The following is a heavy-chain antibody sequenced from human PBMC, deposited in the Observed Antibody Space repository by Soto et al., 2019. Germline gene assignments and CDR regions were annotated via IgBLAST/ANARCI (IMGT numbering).Heavy chain of an antibody. J-gene: IGHJ6*02. CDR2: IHQDGNEK. CDR1: RFTFSTYW. V-gene: IGHV3-7*01. Sequence: GGSLRLSCAASRFTFSTYWMTWVRQTPGKGLEWVANIHQDGNEKYYMDSVKGRFTISRDNAKNSLYLQMTSLRAEDTAVYYCAGGNALDVWGQGTTVTVSS. CDR3: AGGNALDV.